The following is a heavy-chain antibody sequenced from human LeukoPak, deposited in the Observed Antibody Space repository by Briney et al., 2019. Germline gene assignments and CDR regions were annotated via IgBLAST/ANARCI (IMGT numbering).Heavy chain of an antibody. V-gene: IGHV1-46*01. D-gene: IGHD3-16*01. J-gene: IGHJ4*02. CDR3: VRELRGGYFDY. CDR1: GYTFTDYY. CDR2: IIPSSGAT. Sequence: GASVKVSCKASGYTFTDYYLRWVRQAPGHGLEWMGIIIPSSGATNYAQKFQGRVTMTRDTSTSTVYMELTNLKSEDTAVYFCVRELRGGYFDYWGQGTLVTVSS.